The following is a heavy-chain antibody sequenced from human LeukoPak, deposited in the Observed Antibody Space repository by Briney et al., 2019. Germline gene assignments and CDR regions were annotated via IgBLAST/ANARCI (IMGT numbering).Heavy chain of an antibody. CDR3: ARDWHSFDY. CDR2: IKSDGTST. V-gene: IGHV3-74*01. CDR1: GFTFSSHW. Sequence: GGSLRLSCAVSGFTFSSHWMRWVRQAPGKGLVWVSHIKSDGTSTNYADSVKGRFTISRDNAKNTLFLQMNSLRAEDTAVYYCARDWHSFDYWGQGTLVTVSS. J-gene: IGHJ4*02.